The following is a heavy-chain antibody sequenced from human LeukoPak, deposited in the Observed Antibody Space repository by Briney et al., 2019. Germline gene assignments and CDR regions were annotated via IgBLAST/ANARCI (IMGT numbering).Heavy chain of an antibody. J-gene: IGHJ4*02. Sequence: GGSLRLSCAASGFTFSSYSMNWVRQAPGKGLEWVSSISSSSSYIYYADSVKGRFTISRDNSKNTLYLQMNSLRAEDTAVYYCARGDYWGIDYWGQGTLVTVSS. CDR1: GFTFSSYS. V-gene: IGHV3-21*01. CDR3: ARGDYWGIDY. D-gene: IGHD3-16*01. CDR2: ISSSSSYI.